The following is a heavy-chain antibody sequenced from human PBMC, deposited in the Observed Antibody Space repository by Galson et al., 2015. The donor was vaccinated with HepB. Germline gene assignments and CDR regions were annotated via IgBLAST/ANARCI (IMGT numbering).Heavy chain of an antibody. J-gene: IGHJ6*02. D-gene: IGHD1-1*01. V-gene: IGHV3-48*02. CDR3: ARGRWNDYYGMDV. CDR2: ISTSSSAI. Sequence: SLRLSCAASGFIFSSYTMNWVRQAPGKGLEWVSYISTSSSAIYYADSVKGRFTISRDNAKKSLYLQMNSLRDEDTAVYYCARGRWNDYYGMDVWGQGTTVTVSS. CDR1: GFIFSSYT.